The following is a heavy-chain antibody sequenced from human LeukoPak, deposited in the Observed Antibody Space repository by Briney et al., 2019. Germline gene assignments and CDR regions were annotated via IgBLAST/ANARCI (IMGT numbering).Heavy chain of an antibody. CDR3: ARVSVAYYDSSGYNVDAFDI. J-gene: IGHJ3*02. CDR1: GFTFSSYS. CDR2: ISSSSSYI. Sequence: GGSLRLSCAASGFTFSSYSMNWVRQAPGKGLEWVSSISSSSSYIYYADSVKGRFTISRDNAKNSLYLQVNSLRAEDTAVYYCARVSVAYYDSSGYNVDAFDIWGQGTMVTVSS. V-gene: IGHV3-21*01. D-gene: IGHD3-22*01.